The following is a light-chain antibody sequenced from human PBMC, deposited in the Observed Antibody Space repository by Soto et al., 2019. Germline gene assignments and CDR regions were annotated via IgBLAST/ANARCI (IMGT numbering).Light chain of an antibody. CDR1: RDIGND. J-gene: IGKJ4*01. CDR3: LQYHSYPRT. V-gene: IGKV1-17*01. CDR2: FAS. Sequence: DIQMTQSPSSLSASVGDRVTIACRASRDIGNDLGWYQQKPGEVPKRLISFASSLESGVPSRFSGSGSGTGFTLAISSLQPEDFATYYCLQYHSYPRTFGGGTKVEI.